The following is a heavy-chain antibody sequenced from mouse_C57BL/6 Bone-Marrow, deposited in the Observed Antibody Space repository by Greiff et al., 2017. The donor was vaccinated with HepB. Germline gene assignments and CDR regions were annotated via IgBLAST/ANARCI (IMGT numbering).Heavy chain of an antibody. Sequence: QVQLKESGPGLVQPSQSLSNTCTVSGFSLTSYGVHWVRQSPGKGLEWLGVIWSGGSTDYNAAFISRLSISKDNSKSQVFFKMNSLQADDTAIYYCARLAWFAYWGQGTLVTVSA. CDR3: ARLAWFAY. J-gene: IGHJ3*01. CDR2: IWSGGST. V-gene: IGHV2-2*01. CDR1: GFSLTSYG.